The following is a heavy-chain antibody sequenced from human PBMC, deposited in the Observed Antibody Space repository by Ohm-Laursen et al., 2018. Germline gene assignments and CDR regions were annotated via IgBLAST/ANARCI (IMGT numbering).Heavy chain of an antibody. CDR3: ARDDYYGSGEDY. J-gene: IGHJ4*02. V-gene: IGHV3-21*01. D-gene: IGHD3-10*01. CDR2: ISSSSSYI. CDR1: GFTFSSYG. Sequence: GSLRLSCSASGFTFSSYGMNWVRQAPGKGLEWVSSISSSSSYIYYADSVKGRFTISRDNAKNSLYLQMNSLRAEDTAVYYCARDDYYGSGEDYWGQGTLVTVSS.